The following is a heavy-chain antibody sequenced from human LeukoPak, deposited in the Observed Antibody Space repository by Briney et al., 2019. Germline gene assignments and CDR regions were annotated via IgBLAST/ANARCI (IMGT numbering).Heavy chain of an antibody. CDR3: ARDRGSGVLATVTIFDY. V-gene: IGHV3-33*01. Sequence: GGSLRLSCAASGFTFSSYGMHWVRQAPGKGLEWVAVIWYDGSNKYYADSVKGRFTISRDNSKNTLHLQMNSLRAEDTAVYYYARDRGSGVLATVTIFDYWGQGTLVTVSS. CDR1: GFTFSSYG. CDR2: IWYDGSNK. D-gene: IGHD4-11*01. J-gene: IGHJ4*02.